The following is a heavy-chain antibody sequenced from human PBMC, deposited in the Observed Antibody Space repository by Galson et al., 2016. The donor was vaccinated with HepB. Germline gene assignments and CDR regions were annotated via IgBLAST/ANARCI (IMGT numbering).Heavy chain of an antibody. D-gene: IGHD3-16*01. CDR1: GFTFTSSA. Sequence: SVKVSCKASGFTFTSSAVQWVRQARGQRLEWIGWIVVGSGNTNYAQKFQERVTITRDMSTSTAYMELSSLRSEDTAVYYCAAASHYDYGFDYWGQGTLVTVSS. V-gene: IGHV1-58*01. J-gene: IGHJ4*02. CDR3: AAASHYDYGFDY. CDR2: IVVGSGNT.